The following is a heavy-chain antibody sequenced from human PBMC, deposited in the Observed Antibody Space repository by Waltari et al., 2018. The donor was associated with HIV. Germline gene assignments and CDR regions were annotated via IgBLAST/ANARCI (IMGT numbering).Heavy chain of an antibody. CDR3: ATCGGDCPEGWFDP. D-gene: IGHD2-21*02. CDR1: GYTFTYRY. J-gene: IGHJ5*02. CDR2: ITPFNGNT. V-gene: IGHV1-45*02. Sequence: QMQLVQSGAEVTQTGSSVKVSCKASGYTFTYRYLHWVRQAPGQALEWMGWITPFNGNTNYAQKFQDRVTITRDRSMSTAYMELSSLRSEDTAMYYCATCGGDCPEGWFDPWGQGTLVTVSS.